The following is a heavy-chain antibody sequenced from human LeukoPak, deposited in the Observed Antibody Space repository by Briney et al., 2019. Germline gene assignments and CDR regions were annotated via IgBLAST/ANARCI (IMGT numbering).Heavy chain of an antibody. CDR3: ARGLGYCSSTSCYSPYYKDY. V-gene: IGHV4-34*01. D-gene: IGHD2-2*01. CDR1: GGSFSGYY. CDR2: INHSGST. J-gene: IGHJ6*03. Sequence: SETLSLTCAVYGGSFSGYYWSWIRQPPGKGLEWIGEINHSGSTNYNPSLKSRVTISVDTSKNQFSLKLSSVTAADTAVYYCARGLGYCSSTSCYSPYYKDYWGNGTTVTVSS.